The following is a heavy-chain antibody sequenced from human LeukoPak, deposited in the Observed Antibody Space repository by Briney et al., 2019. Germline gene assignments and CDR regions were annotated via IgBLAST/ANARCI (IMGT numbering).Heavy chain of an antibody. CDR2: IKPDGSAK. V-gene: IGHV3-7*01. J-gene: IGHJ5*02. D-gene: IGHD3-10*01. CDR1: GFAFNTFW. CDR3: ARGGSWFAP. Sequence: PGGSLRLSCVASGFAFNTFWMSWVRQAPGKGPEWVANIKPDGSAKSYVDSVKGRVTISRDNAKNSLYLQTNSLRAEDTALYYCARGGSWFAPWGQGTLVTVSS.